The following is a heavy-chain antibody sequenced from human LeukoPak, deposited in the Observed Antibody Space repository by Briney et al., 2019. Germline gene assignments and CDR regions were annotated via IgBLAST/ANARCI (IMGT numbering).Heavy chain of an antibody. Sequence: GGSLRLSCAASGFTFSSYAMSWVRQAPGKGLEWVSAISGSGDSTYYADSVKGRFTISRDNSKYTLSLQMNSLRAEDTAVYYCAKNFAGVTAASLDYWGQGTLVTVSS. J-gene: IGHJ4*02. CDR1: GFTFSSYA. V-gene: IGHV3-23*01. CDR3: AKNFAGVTAASLDY. D-gene: IGHD6-13*01. CDR2: ISGSGDST.